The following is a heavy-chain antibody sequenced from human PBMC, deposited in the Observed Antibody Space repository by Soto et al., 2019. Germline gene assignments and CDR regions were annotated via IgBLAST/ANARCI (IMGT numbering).Heavy chain of an antibody. V-gene: IGHV3-30*18. CDR1: GFTFSSYG. CDR2: ISYDGSDQ. CDR3: AKDTGADY. D-gene: IGHD3-10*01. Sequence: QVQLVESGGGVVQPGRSLRLSCAASGFTFSSYGMYWVRQAPGKGLEWVARISYDGSDQFYGDSVKGRFTISRDNSKNTLYLQMNSLRSEDTAVYYCAKDTGADYWCQGTVVTVSA. J-gene: IGHJ4*02.